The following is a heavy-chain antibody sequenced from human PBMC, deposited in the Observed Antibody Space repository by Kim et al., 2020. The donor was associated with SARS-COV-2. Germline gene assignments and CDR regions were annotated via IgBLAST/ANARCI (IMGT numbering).Heavy chain of an antibody. CDR3: ARNTDSSSWYPLGI. J-gene: IGHJ3*02. V-gene: IGHV3-74*01. D-gene: IGHD6-13*01. Sequence: GGSLRLSCAASGFTFSSYWMHWVRQAPGKGLVWVSRINSDGSSTSYADSVKGRFTISRDNAKNTLYLQMNSLRAEDTAVYYCARNTDSSSWYPLGIWGQGTMVTVSS. CDR1: GFTFSSYW. CDR2: INSDGSST.